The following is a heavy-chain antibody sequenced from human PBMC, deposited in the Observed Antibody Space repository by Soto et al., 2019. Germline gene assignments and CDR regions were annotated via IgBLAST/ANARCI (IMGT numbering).Heavy chain of an antibody. V-gene: IGHV4-61*01. CDR3: AREPCVSDCYSGLGY. Sequence: QVQLQQSGPGLVKPSQTLSLTCTISGGSITADSYYYTWIRQPPGKGLEWLGYISNGGTTSYNPSLESRVTISVDSSKKRFFLRLSSVTAADTATFCCAREPCVSDCYSGLGYGGQVSLVTVSS. CDR1: GGSITADSYY. D-gene: IGHD2-21*02. J-gene: IGHJ4*02. CDR2: ISNGGTT.